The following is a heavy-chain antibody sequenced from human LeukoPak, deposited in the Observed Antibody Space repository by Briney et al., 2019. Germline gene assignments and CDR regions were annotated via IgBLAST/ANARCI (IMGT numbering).Heavy chain of an antibody. V-gene: IGHV3-33*01. J-gene: IGHJ4*02. CDR3: ARDLPDSVGSSFDY. Sequence: GGSLRLSCAASGFTFSSYGMHWVRQAPGKGLEWVAVIWYDGSNKYYADSVKGRFTISRDNSKNSLYLQMNSLRAEDTAVYYCARDLPDSVGSSFDYWGQGTLVTVSS. CDR1: GFTFSSYG. CDR2: IWYDGSNK. D-gene: IGHD1-14*01.